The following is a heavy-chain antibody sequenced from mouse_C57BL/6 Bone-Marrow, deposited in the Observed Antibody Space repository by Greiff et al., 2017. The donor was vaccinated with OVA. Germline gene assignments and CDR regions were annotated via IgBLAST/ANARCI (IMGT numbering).Heavy chain of an antibody. V-gene: IGHV5-15*01. D-gene: IGHD2-4*01. CDR1: GFTFSDYG. CDR2: ISHLAYSI. J-gene: IGHJ3*01. CDR3: ARQGDYEWFAY. Sequence: EVKLVESGGGLVQPGGSLKLSCAASGFTFSDYGMAWVRPAPGKGPEWVAFISHLAYSIYYADTVTGRFTISRENAKNTLYLEMSRLSSEGTAMYYCARQGDYEWFAYWGQGTLVTVSA.